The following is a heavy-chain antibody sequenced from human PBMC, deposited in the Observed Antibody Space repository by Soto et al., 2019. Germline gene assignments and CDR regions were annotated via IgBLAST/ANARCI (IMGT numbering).Heavy chain of an antibody. J-gene: IGHJ4*02. CDR2: IYHSGST. CDR1: GGSVSSGGYS. V-gene: IGHV4-30-2*01. CDR3: AREGDTSSWYYWSY. Sequence: QLHLQESGPGLVKPSQTLSLTCAVSGGSVSSGGYSWSWIRQPPGKGLEWIGYIYHSGSTYYTPSRKSRVTMSLDESQNQFSMKLDSVTAADTAVYFCAREGDTSSWYYWSYWGQGTMVTVSS. D-gene: IGHD6-13*01.